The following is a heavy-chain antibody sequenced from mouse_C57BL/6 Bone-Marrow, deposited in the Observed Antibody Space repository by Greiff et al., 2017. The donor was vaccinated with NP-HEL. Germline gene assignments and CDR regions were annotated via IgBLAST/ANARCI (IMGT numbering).Heavy chain of an antibody. CDR1: GYAFTNYL. V-gene: IGHV1-54*01. CDR2: INPGSGGT. J-gene: IGHJ2*01. Sequence: VQLQQSGAELVRPGTSVKVSCKASGYAFTNYLIEWVKQRPGQGLEWIGVINPGSGGTNYNEKFKGKATLTADKSSSTAYMQLSSLTSEDSAVYFCPRGSYGSPFNYWGQGTTLTVSS. CDR3: PRGSYGSPFNY. D-gene: IGHD1-1*01.